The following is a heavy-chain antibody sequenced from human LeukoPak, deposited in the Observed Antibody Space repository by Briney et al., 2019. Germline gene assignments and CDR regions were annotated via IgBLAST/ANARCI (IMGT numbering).Heavy chain of an antibody. CDR2: ISATGADT. D-gene: IGHD3-22*01. J-gene: IGHJ4*02. V-gene: IGHV3-23*01. Sequence: GGSLRLSCAASGFTFSSYAISWVRQSPGKGLEWVSAISATGADTYSADSVKGRCTISRDNSKKTLFLHMNSLRAEDTAVYYCARGMAATSGYLELEYWGQGTLVTVST. CDR3: ARGMAATSGYLELEY. CDR1: GFTFSSYA.